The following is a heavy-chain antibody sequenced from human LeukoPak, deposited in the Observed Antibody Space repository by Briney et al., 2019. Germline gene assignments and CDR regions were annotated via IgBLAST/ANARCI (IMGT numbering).Heavy chain of an antibody. V-gene: IGHV1-24*01. Sequence: ASVKVSCKVSGYTLTELSMHWVRQAPGKGLEWMGGFDPEDGETIYAQKFQGRVTMIEDTSTDTAYMELSSLRSEDTAVYYCATGPNYYDSRGAAFDIWGQGTMVTVSS. CDR2: FDPEDGET. CDR3: ATGPNYYDSRGAAFDI. D-gene: IGHD3-22*01. CDR1: GYTLTELS. J-gene: IGHJ3*02.